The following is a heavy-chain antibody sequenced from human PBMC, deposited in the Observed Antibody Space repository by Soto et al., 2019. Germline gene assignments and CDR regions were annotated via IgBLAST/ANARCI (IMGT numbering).Heavy chain of an antibody. V-gene: IGHV1-24*01. D-gene: IGHD3-22*01. CDR3: AAPIYYYDSSGRVGESDY. J-gene: IGHJ4*02. CDR1: GYTLTELS. CDR2: FDPEDGET. Sequence: GASVKVSCKVSGYTLTELSMHWVRQAPGKGLEWMGGFDPEDGETIYAQKFQGRVTMTEDTSTDTAYMELSSLRSEDTAVYYCAAPIYYYDSSGRVGESDYWGQGTLVTVSS.